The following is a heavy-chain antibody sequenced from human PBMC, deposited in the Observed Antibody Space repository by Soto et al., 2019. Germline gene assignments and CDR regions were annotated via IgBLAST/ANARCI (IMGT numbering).Heavy chain of an antibody. J-gene: IGHJ4*02. Sequence: SETLSLTCAVYGGSFSGYYWSWIRQPPGKGLEWIGEINHSGSTNYNPSLKSRVTISVDTSKNQFSLKLSSVTAADTAVYYCARVYGSGSYYRARPFAYWGQGTLVTVSS. D-gene: IGHD3-10*01. CDR3: ARVYGSGSYYRARPFAY. V-gene: IGHV4-34*01. CDR2: INHSGST. CDR1: GGSFSGYY.